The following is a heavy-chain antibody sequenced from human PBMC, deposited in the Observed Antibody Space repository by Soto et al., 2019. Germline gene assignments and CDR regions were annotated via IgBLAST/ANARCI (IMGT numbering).Heavy chain of an antibody. CDR1: GGSISSYY. Sequence: QVQLQESGPGLVKPSETLSLTCTVSGGSISSYYWSWIRQPPGKGLEWIGYIYYSGSTNYNPSLKSRVTISVDTSKNQFSLKRSSVTAADTAVYYCARRALVGEGAFDIWGQGTMVTVSS. CDR3: ARRALVGEGAFDI. J-gene: IGHJ3*02. CDR2: IYYSGST. V-gene: IGHV4-59*08. D-gene: IGHD1-26*01.